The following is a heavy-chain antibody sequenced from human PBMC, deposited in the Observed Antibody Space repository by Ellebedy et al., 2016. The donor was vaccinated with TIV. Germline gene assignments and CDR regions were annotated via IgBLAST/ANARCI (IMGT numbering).Heavy chain of an antibody. CDR3: ARRSTDFAFDS. D-gene: IGHD3/OR15-3a*01. CDR2: ISANGGTT. Sequence: GESLKISCAASGFTFSTYPMNWVRQAPGKGLEWVSIISANGGTTYYADSVTGRFTISRDNSKNTLFLQMSSLRAEDPAVYFCARRSTDFAFDSWGQGTLVTVSS. CDR1: GFTFSTYP. J-gene: IGHJ4*02. V-gene: IGHV3-23*01.